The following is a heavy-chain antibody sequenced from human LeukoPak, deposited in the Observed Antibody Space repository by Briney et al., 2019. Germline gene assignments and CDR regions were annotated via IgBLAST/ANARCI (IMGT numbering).Heavy chain of an antibody. Sequence: SETLSLTCTVSGGSISSYYWSWIRQPAGKGLEWIGRIYTSGSTNYNPSLKSRVTMSVDTSKNQFSLKLSSVTAADTAVYYCARVLDYGSGSNWFDPWGQGTLVTVSS. CDR3: ARVLDYGSGSNWFDP. J-gene: IGHJ5*02. V-gene: IGHV4-4*07. D-gene: IGHD3-10*01. CDR2: IYTSGST. CDR1: GGSISSYY.